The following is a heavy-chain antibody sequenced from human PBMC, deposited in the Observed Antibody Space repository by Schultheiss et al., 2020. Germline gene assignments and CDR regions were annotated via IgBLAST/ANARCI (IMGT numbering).Heavy chain of an antibody. CDR2: ISSSSSYI. CDR1: GFTFSDYY. CDR3: ARGPNYMDV. V-gene: IGHV3-11*06. J-gene: IGHJ6*03. Sequence: GGSLRLSCAASGFTFSDYYMSWIRQAPGKGLEWVSSISSSSSYIYYADSVKGRFAISSDNSNNALYLQVNSLRVEDTAVYYCARGPNYMDVWGKGTTVTVSS.